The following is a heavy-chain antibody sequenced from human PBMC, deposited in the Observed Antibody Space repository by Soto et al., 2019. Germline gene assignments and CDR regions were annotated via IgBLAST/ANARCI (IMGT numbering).Heavy chain of an antibody. D-gene: IGHD3-22*01. CDR1: GFTFSSYA. CDR2: ISYDGSDK. V-gene: IGHV3-30-3*01. CDR3: ASPSLTYYYDSSGQYYFDY. J-gene: IGHJ4*02. Sequence: QVQLVESGGGVVQPGRSLRLSCAASGFTFSSYAMHWVRQAPGKGLEWVAVISYDGSDKYYADCVKGRFTISRDNAKNTRYLQMNSLRAEDTAVYYYASPSLTYYYDSSGQYYFDYWGQGTLVTVSS.